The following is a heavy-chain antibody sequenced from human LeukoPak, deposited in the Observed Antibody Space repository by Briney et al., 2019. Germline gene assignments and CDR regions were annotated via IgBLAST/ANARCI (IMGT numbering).Heavy chain of an antibody. D-gene: IGHD3-10*01. CDR2: MKTDGTRI. CDR3: ARGADHGGSYYPD. V-gene: IGHV3-74*01. CDR1: GFRFSNSW. Sequence: GGSLRLSCAASGFRFSNSWMYWVRQGPGKGPVWVSRMKTDGTRIEYADSVKGRFTISRDNAKNTLFLQMSSLRVDDTAVYYCARGADHGGSYYPDWGQGTRVTVSS. J-gene: IGHJ4*02.